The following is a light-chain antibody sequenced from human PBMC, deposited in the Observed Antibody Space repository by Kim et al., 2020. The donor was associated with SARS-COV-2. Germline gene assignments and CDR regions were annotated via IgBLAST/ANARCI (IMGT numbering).Light chain of an antibody. V-gene: IGLV3-21*04. CDR3: QVWDSSSGMV. CDR1: NIGSKS. Sequence: VAPGKTARITRGGNNIGSKSVHCYQQRPGQAPVLVIYYDSDRPSGIPERFSGSNSGNTATLTISRVEAGDEAEYYCQVWDSSSGMVFGGGTQLTVL. J-gene: IGLJ2*01. CDR2: YDS.